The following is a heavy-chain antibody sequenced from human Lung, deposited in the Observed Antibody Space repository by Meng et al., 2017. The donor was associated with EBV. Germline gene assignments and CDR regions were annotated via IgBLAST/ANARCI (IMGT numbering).Heavy chain of an antibody. CDR3: ARAVDTGYFDY. CDR1: GGSISSCGHY. V-gene: IGHV4-31*01. D-gene: IGHD5-18*01. Sequence: QVQLQESGPGLVKPSQTLSLTCTVSGGSISSCGHYWSWIRQHPGKGLEWIGYIYYSGSTYYNPSLKSLVSISVDTSNTQFSLKLSSVTAADTAVYYCARAVDTGYFDYWGQGTLVTVSS. CDR2: IYYSGST. J-gene: IGHJ4*02.